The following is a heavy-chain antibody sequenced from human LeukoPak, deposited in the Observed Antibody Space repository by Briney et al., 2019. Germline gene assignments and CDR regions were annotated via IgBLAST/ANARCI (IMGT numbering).Heavy chain of an antibody. D-gene: IGHD3-10*01. J-gene: IGHJ4*02. V-gene: IGHV1-8*02. CDR2: MNPNSGDT. CDR3: VRGLYVIRGVTGDY. Sequence: ASVKVSCKASGYTFTSYSMHWVRQAPGQRLEWMGWMNPNSGDTGHAQKFQGRVTMTRNTSISTAYMDLSSLRSEDTAVYYCVRGLYVIRGVTGDYWGQGTLVTVSS. CDR1: GYTFTSYS.